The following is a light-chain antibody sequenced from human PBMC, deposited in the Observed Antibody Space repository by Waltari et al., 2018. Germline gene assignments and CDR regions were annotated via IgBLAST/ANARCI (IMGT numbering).Light chain of an antibody. CDR1: SSNLGTNT. CDR3: AAWDDRLNGGV. J-gene: IGLJ3*02. Sequence: QSVLTQPPSASGTPGPTVTISCSGGSSNLGTNTVNWYRQVPGAAPNLLIYGNYQRPSGVPARFSGSKSGTSASLAISGLQSEDEADYYCAAWDDRLNGGVFGGGTKLTVL. CDR2: GNY. V-gene: IGLV1-44*01.